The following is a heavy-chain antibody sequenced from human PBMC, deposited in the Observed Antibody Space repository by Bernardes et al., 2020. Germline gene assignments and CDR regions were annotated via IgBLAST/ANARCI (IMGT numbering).Heavy chain of an antibody. V-gene: IGHV3-21*01. CDR2: ISSSSSYI. CDR3: ARSLHDYGDYFAFDI. Sequence: GGSLRLSCAASGFTFSSYSMNWVRQAPGKGLEWVSSISSSSSYIYYADSVKGRFTISRDNAKNSLYLQMNSLRAEDTAVYYCARSLHDYGDYFAFDIWGQGTMVTGSS. J-gene: IGHJ3*02. CDR1: GFTFSSYS. D-gene: IGHD4-17*01.